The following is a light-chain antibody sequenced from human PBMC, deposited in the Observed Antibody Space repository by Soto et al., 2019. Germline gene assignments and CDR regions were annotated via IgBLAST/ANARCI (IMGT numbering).Light chain of an antibody. CDR3: QQRSNLPRT. CDR2: DVS. J-gene: IGKJ1*01. V-gene: IGKV3-11*01. CDR1: QNICNY. Sequence: IVLTQSPATLSLSPGTRATLSCRASQNICNYLIWYQQKHGQAHRLLIYDVSNRATGIPARFSGSVSGTDFTLTISSLEPEDCAVYYCQQRSNLPRTFGQGTKVEIK.